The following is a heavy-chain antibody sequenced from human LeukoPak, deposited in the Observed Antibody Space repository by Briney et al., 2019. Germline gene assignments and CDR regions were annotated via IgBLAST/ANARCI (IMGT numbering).Heavy chain of an antibody. CDR2: ITGSAGGT. V-gene: IGHV3-23*01. CDR3: GKGIRGVWPSIFDY. CDR1: GFTFSSYA. J-gene: IGHJ4*02. Sequence: GGSLRLSCAASGFTFSSYAMGWVRQAPGKGLEWVSAITGSAGGTYYADSVKGRSAISRDNSKNTLYLDMNSLRAEDTAVYYCGKGIRGVWPSIFDYWGRGPLLTAS. D-gene: IGHD3-10*01.